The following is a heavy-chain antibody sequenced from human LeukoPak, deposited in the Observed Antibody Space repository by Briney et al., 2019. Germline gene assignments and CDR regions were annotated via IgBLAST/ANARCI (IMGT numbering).Heavy chain of an antibody. D-gene: IGHD1-14*01. CDR3: ARRYGEGYYFDY. CDR1: GGSFSGYY. CDR2: INHSGST. J-gene: IGHJ4*02. V-gene: IGHV4-34*01. Sequence: PSETLSLTCAVYGGSFSGYYLSWIRQPPGKGLEWIGEINHSGSTNYNPSLKSRVTISVDTSKNQCSLKLSSVTAADTAVYYCARRYGEGYYFDYWGQGTLVTVSS.